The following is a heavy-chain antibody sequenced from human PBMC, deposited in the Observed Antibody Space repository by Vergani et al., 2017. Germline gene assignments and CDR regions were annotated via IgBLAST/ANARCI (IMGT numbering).Heavy chain of an antibody. CDR1: GGTFSSYT. Sequence: QVQLVQSGAEVKKPGSSVKVSCKASGGTFSSYTISWVRQAPGQGLEWMGRIIPIFGTANYAQKFQGRVTITADESTSTAYMELSSLRSEDTAVYYWAGRGPYGPWEGRIGSVDYWVQATLVTVSS. J-gene: IGHJ4*02. D-gene: IGHD1-26*01. V-gene: IGHV1-69*13. CDR2: IIPIFGTA. CDR3: AGRGPYGPWEGRIGSVDY.